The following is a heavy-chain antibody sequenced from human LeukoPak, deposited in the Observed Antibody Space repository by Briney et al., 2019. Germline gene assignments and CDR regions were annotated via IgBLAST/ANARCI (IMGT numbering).Heavy chain of an antibody. CDR1: GGSISSSNW. D-gene: IGHD3-10*01. CDR3: AREGGPRDYYGSGSYNY. CDR2: IYHSGST. Sequence: PSETLSLTCAVSGGSISSSNWWSWVRQPPGKGLEWIGEIYHSGSTNYNPSLKSRVTISVDKSKNQFSLKLSSVTAADTAVYYCAREGGPRDYYGSGSYNYWGQGTLVTVSS. V-gene: IGHV4-4*02. J-gene: IGHJ4*02.